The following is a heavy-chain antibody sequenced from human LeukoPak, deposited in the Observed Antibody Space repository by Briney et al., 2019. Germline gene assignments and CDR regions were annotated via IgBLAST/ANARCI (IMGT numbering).Heavy chain of an antibody. CDR1: GDSITSYH. V-gene: IGHV4-34*01. CDR2: INHSGST. J-gene: IGHJ2*01. CDR3: ARLSYIAAAGTGPYFDL. Sequence: SETPSLTCTVSGDSITSYHWSWIRQPPGKGLEWIGEINHSGSTNYNPSLKSRVTISVDTSKNQFSLKLSSVTAADTAVYYCARLSYIAAAGTGPYFDLWGRGTLVTVSS. D-gene: IGHD6-13*01.